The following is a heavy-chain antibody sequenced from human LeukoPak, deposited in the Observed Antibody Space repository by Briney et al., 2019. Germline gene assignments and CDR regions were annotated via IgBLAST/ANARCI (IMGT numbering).Heavy chain of an antibody. CDR2: INPNSGGT. CDR1: GYTFTGHY. Sequence: ASVKVSCKASGYTFTGHYLYWVRQAPGQGLEWMGWINPNSGGTNYAQKFQGRVTMTRDTSISTAYMELSRLRPDDTAVYYCAREYPPINTMVRGVIRTGNWFDPWGQGTLVTVSS. CDR3: AREYPPINTMVRGVIRTGNWFDP. V-gene: IGHV1-2*02. J-gene: IGHJ5*02. D-gene: IGHD3-10*01.